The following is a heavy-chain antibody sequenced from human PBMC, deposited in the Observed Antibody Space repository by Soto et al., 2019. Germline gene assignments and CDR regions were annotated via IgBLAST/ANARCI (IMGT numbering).Heavy chain of an antibody. Sequence: SVKVSCKASGGTFSSYAISWVRQAPGQGLEWMGGIIPIFGTANYAQKFQGRVTITTDESTSTAYMELSSLRSEDTAVYYCASPAAPTMYSSSWYVFDYWGQGTLVTVS. CDR2: IIPIFGTA. CDR3: ASPAAPTMYSSSWYVFDY. V-gene: IGHV1-69*05. J-gene: IGHJ4*02. D-gene: IGHD6-13*01. CDR1: GGTFSSYA.